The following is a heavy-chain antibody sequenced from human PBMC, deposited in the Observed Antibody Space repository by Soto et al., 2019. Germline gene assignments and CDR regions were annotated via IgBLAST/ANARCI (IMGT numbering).Heavy chain of an antibody. CDR1: GFTFSNYG. CDR3: ARDSYGPEGY. Sequence: QVQLVESGGGVVQPGRSLRLSCAASGFTFSNYGMHWVRQAPGKGLEWVALLSYDGSNEYYVDSVKGRFIISRDISKNTLYLQINSLRAEDTAVYYCARDSYGPEGYWGQGTLVTVSS. D-gene: IGHD3-10*01. J-gene: IGHJ4*02. V-gene: IGHV3-33*01. CDR2: LSYDGSNE.